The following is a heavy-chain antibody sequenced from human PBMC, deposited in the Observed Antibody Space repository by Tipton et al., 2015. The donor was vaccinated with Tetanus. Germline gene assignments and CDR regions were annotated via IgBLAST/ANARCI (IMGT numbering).Heavy chain of an antibody. D-gene: IGHD3-10*01. CDR1: GFVFTTYS. CDR2: VSSGSTYT. Sequence: SLRLSCEASGFVFTTYSMNWFRQAPGRRLEWVASVSSGSTYTKFPDSLRGRFTISRDDAKNSLFLQMNSLRPEDTAVYYCAKEFQRARIRFFDSWGQGTQVTASS. J-gene: IGHJ4*02. CDR3: AKEFQRARIRFFDS. V-gene: IGHV3-21*01.